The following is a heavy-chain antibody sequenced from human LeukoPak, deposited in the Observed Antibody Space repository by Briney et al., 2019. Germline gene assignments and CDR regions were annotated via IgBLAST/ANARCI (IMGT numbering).Heavy chain of an antibody. Sequence: PSETLSLTCTVSGGSISSYYWSWIRQPAGKGLEWIGRIYTSGSTNYNPSLKSRVTMSVDTSKNQFSLKLSSVTAADTAVYYCARLRDGYNFVPYFDYWGQGTLVTVSS. D-gene: IGHD5-24*01. CDR1: GGSISSYY. CDR3: ARLRDGYNFVPYFDY. J-gene: IGHJ4*02. CDR2: IYTSGST. V-gene: IGHV4-4*07.